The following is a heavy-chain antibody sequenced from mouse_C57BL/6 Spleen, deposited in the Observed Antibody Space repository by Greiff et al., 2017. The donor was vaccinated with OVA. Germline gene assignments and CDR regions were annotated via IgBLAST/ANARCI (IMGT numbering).Heavy chain of an antibody. CDR1: GYSFTGYF. CDR2: INPYNGDT. Sequence: VHVKQSGPELVKPGDSVKISCKASGYSFTGYFMNWVMQSHGKSLEWIGRINPYNGDTFYNQKFKGKATLTVDKSSSTAHMELRSLTSEDSAVYYCARHYSDSWFAYWGQGTLVTVSA. J-gene: IGHJ3*01. V-gene: IGHV1-20*01. CDR3: ARHYSDSWFAY. D-gene: IGHD2-12*01.